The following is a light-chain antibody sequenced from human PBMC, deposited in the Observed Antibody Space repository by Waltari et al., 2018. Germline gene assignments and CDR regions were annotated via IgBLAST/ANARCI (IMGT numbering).Light chain of an antibody. V-gene: IGKV3-20*01. Sequence: EIVLTQSPGTLFLSPEEGATLSCRASQSVSRTLAWYQQKPGQAPRLLIYGASSRATGIPDRFSGSGSGTDFSLTISRLEPDDSAVYFCQHYVSLPATFGQGTKVEIK. J-gene: IGKJ1*01. CDR3: QHYVSLPAT. CDR2: GAS. CDR1: QSVSRT.